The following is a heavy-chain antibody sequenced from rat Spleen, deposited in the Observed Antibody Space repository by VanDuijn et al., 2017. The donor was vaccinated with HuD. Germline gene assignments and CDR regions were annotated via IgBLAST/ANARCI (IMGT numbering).Heavy chain of an antibody. V-gene: IGHV3-3*01. CDR3: ARRYYSGFDY. Sequence: EVQLQESGPGLVKPSQSLSLTCSVTGYSISSAYRWNCIRKFPGNKLEWMGYINSAGSTIYNPSLQSRISITRDTSRNQFFLQVNSVTTEDTATYYCARRYYSGFDYWGQGVMATVSS. CDR2: INSAGST. D-gene: IGHD1-1*01. J-gene: IGHJ2*01. CDR1: GYSISSAYR.